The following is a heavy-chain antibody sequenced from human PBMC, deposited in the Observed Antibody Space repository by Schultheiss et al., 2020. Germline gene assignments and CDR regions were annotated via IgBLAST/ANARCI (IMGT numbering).Heavy chain of an antibody. CDR1: GYTFTSYA. CDR3: ARGPDYYDSSGVNFDY. D-gene: IGHD3-22*01. Sequence: ASVKVSCKASGYTFTSYAMHWVRQAPGQRLEWMGWINAGNGNTKYSQKFQGRVTITRDTSASTAYMELSSLRSEDTAVYYCARGPDYYDSSGVNFDYWGQGTLV. CDR2: INAGNGNT. V-gene: IGHV1-3*01. J-gene: IGHJ4*02.